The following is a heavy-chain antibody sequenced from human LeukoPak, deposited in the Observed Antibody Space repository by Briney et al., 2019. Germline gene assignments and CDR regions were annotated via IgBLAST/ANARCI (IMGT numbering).Heavy chain of an antibody. D-gene: IGHD3-3*01. V-gene: IGHV3-23*01. J-gene: IGHJ4*02. Sequence: GGSLRLSCAASGFTFSSYAMSWVRQAPGKGLEWVSGISVSGGSTYYADSVKGRFTISRDNSKNTLYLQMNSLRAEDAAVYDCAKDPTRITIFGVVTPFDYWGQGTLVTVSS. CDR2: ISVSGGST. CDR3: AKDPTRITIFGVVTPFDY. CDR1: GFTFSSYA.